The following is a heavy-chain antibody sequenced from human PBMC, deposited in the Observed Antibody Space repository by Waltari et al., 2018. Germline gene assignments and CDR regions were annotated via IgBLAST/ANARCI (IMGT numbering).Heavy chain of an antibody. D-gene: IGHD6-19*01. V-gene: IGHV1-3*04. CDR2: INTETQST. CDR1: GSCFTVWP. CDR3: ARGTGVAIGWHEH. Sequence: QVQLVQTGTEMTKPGASVKISCKASGSCFTVWPIYWMRQAPGQGLGWLGWINTETQSTRYSESLEARVTITSDSYATTSYLELRSLTSEDTAVYFCARGTGVAIGWHEHWGQGTLVTVSP. J-gene: IGHJ4*02.